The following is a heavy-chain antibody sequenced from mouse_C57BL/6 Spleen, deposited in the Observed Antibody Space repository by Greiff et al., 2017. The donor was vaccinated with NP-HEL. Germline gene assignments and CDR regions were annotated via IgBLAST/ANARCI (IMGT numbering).Heavy chain of an antibody. V-gene: IGHV1-26*01. J-gene: IGHJ2*01. D-gene: IGHD4-1*01. CDR2: INPNNGGT. Sequence: EVQLQQSGPELVKPGASVKISCKASGYTFTDYYMNWVKQSHGKSLEWIGDINPNNGGTSYNQKFKGKATLTVDKSSSTAYMELRSLTSEDSAVYYCATGTFDYCGQGTTLTVSS. CDR3: ATGTFDY. CDR1: GYTFTDYY.